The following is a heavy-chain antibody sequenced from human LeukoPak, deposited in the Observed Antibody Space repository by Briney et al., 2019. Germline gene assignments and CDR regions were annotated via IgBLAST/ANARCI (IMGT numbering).Heavy chain of an antibody. CDR1: GYTLTELS. D-gene: IGHD5-18*01. CDR2: FDPEDGET. J-gene: IGHJ5*02. Sequence: ASVKVSCKVSGYTLTELSMHWVRQAPGKGLEWMGGFDPEDGETIYAQKFQGRVTMTEDTSTDTAYMELSSLRSEDTAVYYCATGPDTAMDNDWFDPWGQGTLVTVSS. CDR3: ATGPDTAMDNDWFDP. V-gene: IGHV1-24*01.